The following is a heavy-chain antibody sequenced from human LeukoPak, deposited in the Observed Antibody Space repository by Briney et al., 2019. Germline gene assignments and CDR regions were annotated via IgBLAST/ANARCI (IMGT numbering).Heavy chain of an antibody. CDR1: GGSISSYY. CDR3: ARDSQGLCFDC. CDR2: IYYSGST. Sequence: SETLSLTCTVSGGSISSYYWSWIRQPPGKGLEWIGYIYYSGSTNYNPSLKSRVTISVDTSKNQFSLKLSSVTAADTAVYYCARDSQGLCFDCWGQGTLVTVSS. J-gene: IGHJ4*02. V-gene: IGHV4-59*01.